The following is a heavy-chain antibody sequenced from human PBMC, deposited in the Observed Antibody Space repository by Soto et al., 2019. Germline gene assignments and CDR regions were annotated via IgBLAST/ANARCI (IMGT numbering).Heavy chain of an antibody. CDR2: IRSKAYGGTT. Sequence: GGSLRLSCTASGFTFGDYAMSWVRQAPGKGLEWVGFIRSKAYGGTTEYAASVKGRFTISRDDSKSIAYLQMNSLKTEDTAVYYCTRVKSRLRWALGYWGQGTLVTVYS. V-gene: IGHV3-49*04. D-gene: IGHD4-17*01. CDR3: TRVKSRLRWALGY. CDR1: GFTFGDYA. J-gene: IGHJ4*02.